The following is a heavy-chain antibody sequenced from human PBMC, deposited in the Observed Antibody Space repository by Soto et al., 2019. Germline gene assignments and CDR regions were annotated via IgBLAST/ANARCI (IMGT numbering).Heavy chain of an antibody. Sequence: QVQLQESGPGLVKVSETLSLTCTVSGGSISNYWWNWIRQSPGKGLEWMGNIYYTGSTKYNPSLHSRVTISVDMSKSQFSLRLSSVTAADTAIYYCARDRDWNDWFDTWGQGILVTVSS. V-gene: IGHV4-59*01. CDR2: IYYTGST. J-gene: IGHJ5*02. CDR1: GGSISNYW. CDR3: ARDRDWNDWFDT. D-gene: IGHD1-1*01.